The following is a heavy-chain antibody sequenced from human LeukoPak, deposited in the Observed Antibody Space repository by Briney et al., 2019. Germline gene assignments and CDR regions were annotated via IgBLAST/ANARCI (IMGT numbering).Heavy chain of an antibody. V-gene: IGHV4-59*07. Sequence: SDTLSLTCTVSGGSISSYYWSWIRQPPGKGLEWIGYIYYSGSTNYNPSLKSRVTISVDMSKNQFSLKLSSVTAADTAVYYCASVGYDSSGRTSPNTFDYWGQGTLVTVSS. CDR2: IYYSGST. CDR1: GGSISSYY. D-gene: IGHD3-22*01. CDR3: ASVGYDSSGRTSPNTFDY. J-gene: IGHJ4*02.